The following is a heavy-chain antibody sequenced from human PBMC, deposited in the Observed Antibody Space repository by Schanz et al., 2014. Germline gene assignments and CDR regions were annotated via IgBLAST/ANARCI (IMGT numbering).Heavy chain of an antibody. CDR2: IKKDGSEK. CDR3: TADLWFGAVWGVW. CDR1: GFTFGDYA. Sequence: EVQLLESGGGLVQPGGSLRLSCAASGFTFGDYAMTWVRQAPGKGLEWVANIKKDGSEKYYVDSVKGRFTISRDNAKNSLYLQRNSRRAEDTAVYYCTADLWFGAVWGVWWGQGTLVTVSS. D-gene: IGHD3-10*01. J-gene: IGHJ4*02. V-gene: IGHV3-7*01.